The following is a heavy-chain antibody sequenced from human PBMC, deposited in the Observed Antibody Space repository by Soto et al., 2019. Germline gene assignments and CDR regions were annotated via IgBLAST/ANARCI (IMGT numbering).Heavy chain of an antibody. D-gene: IGHD3-22*01. V-gene: IGHV1-46*01. CDR3: VRAVGIVLTYDYFDH. CDR2: IDPSSGSS. Sequence: QVQLVQSGAEVKEPGASVRVSCKASGYTLTSYYLHWGRQAAGQGAEGMGRIDPSSGSSTYAQNFQGRVTMTRDTSTSTVYMDMSSLRSEDTAVYYCVRAVGIVLTYDYFDHWGQGTLVTVSS. J-gene: IGHJ4*02. CDR1: GYTLTSYY.